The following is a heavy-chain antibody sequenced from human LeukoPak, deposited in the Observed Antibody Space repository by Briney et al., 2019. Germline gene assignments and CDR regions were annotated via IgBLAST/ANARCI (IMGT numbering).Heavy chain of an antibody. Sequence: PGGSLRLSCAASGFTFSSYWMSWVRQAPGKGLEWVANIKQDGSEKYYVDSVKGRFTISRDNAKNSLYLQMNSLRAEDTAVYYCARDLSYGWIRYFDWLSSGGYYFDYWGQGTLVTVSS. CDR3: ARDLSYGWIRYFDWLSSGGYYFDY. CDR1: GFTFSSYW. CDR2: IKQDGSEK. D-gene: IGHD3-9*01. J-gene: IGHJ4*02. V-gene: IGHV3-7*01.